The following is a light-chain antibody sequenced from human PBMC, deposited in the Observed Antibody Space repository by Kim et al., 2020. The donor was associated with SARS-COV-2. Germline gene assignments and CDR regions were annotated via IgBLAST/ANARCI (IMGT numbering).Light chain of an antibody. CDR2: EDN. Sequence: NFMLTQPHSVSESPGKTVTISCTASNGNIARNYVQWYQQRPGSAPTTVIYEDNQRPSGVPDRFSGSIDSSSNSASLTISGLKTEDEADYYCQSYDRVSQGWVFGGGTTLTVL. V-gene: IGLV6-57*02. CDR1: NGNIARNY. CDR3: QSYDRVSQGWV. J-gene: IGLJ3*02.